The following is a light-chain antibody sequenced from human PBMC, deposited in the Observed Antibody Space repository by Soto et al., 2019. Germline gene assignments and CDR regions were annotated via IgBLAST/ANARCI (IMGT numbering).Light chain of an antibody. Sequence: PATLSLSPGERATLSCRASQSVSSYLAWYQQKPGQAPRLLIYDASNRATGIPARFSGSGSGTDFTLTISSLEPEDFAVYYCQQRTNWPPFTFGPGTKVDIK. CDR2: DAS. J-gene: IGKJ3*01. CDR1: QSVSSY. CDR3: QQRTNWPPFT. V-gene: IGKV3-11*01.